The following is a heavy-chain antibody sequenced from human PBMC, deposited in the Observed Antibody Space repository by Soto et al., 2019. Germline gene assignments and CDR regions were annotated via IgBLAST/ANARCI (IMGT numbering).Heavy chain of an antibody. CDR3: ARVPTGSYYFDS. CDR1: GFTFRTYW. V-gene: IGHV3-74*01. J-gene: IGHJ4*02. D-gene: IGHD1-26*01. Sequence: SXSLSCAASGFTFRTYWMHGCRRAPGKGLVWVSRINGDGSRTSYADSVKGRFTISRDNAENTLYLQMNSLRAEDTAVYYCARVPTGSYYFDSWGQGTLVTVSS. CDR2: INGDGSRT.